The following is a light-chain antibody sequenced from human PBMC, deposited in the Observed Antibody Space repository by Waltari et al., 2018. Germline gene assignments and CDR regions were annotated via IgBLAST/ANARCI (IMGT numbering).Light chain of an antibody. Sequence: QSALTQPRSVSGSPGQSVTISCTGTSSDVGGYNYVSWDQQHPGKAPKLMIYDVSKRPSGVPDRFSGSKSGNTASLTISGLQAEDEADYDCCSYAGSYEVFGGGTKLTVL. CDR2: DVS. CDR1: SSDVGGYNY. CDR3: CSYAGSYEV. V-gene: IGLV2-11*01. J-gene: IGLJ3*02.